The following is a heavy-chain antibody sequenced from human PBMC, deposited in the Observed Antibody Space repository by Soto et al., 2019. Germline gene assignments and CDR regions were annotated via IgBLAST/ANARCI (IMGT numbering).Heavy chain of an antibody. CDR3: ARPLNDILTDSYTNYFDP. J-gene: IGHJ5*02. CDR2: ISAYNGNT. D-gene: IGHD3-9*01. V-gene: IGHV1-18*01. CDR1: GFTFSNYG. Sequence: QVQLVQSGAEVKKPGASVKVSCKASGFTFSNYGITWLRQVPGQGLEWMGWISAYNGNTVHAQEYQGRLTMTTDTSTSTDYMELRSLRPDDTAVYYCARPLNDILTDSYTNYFDPWGQGTLVTVSS.